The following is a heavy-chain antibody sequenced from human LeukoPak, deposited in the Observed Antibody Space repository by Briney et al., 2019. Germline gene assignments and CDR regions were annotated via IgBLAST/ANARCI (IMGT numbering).Heavy chain of an antibody. Sequence: SETLSLTCTVSGHSISSGYYWGWIRQPPGKGLEWIGSIYHSGSTYYNPSPKSRVTISVDTSKNQFSLKLSSVTAADTAVYYCARDLGGTAMVSAYWGQGTLVTVSS. CDR1: GHSISSGYY. V-gene: IGHV4-38-2*02. J-gene: IGHJ4*02. CDR2: IYHSGST. D-gene: IGHD5-18*01. CDR3: ARDLGGTAMVSAY.